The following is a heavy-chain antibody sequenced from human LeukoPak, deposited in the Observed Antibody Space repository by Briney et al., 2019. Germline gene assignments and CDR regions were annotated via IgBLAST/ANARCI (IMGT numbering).Heavy chain of an antibody. Sequence: SQTLSLTCAISGDSVSSISVAWNWIRHSPSRGLEWLGRTYYRSKWYYEYAVSVKSRINISPDTSKNQFSLQLTSVTPEDTAVYYCSLARSEYHYGMDVWGQGTTVTVSS. CDR3: SLARSEYHYGMDV. CDR2: TYYRSKWYY. CDR1: GDSVSSISVA. J-gene: IGHJ6*02. V-gene: IGHV6-1*01.